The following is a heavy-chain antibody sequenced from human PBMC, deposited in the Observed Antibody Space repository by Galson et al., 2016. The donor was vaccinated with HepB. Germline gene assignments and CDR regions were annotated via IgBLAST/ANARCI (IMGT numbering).Heavy chain of an antibody. CDR1: GFTLNTYW. V-gene: IGHV3-53*01. Sequence: SLRLSCAASGFTLNTYWMTWVRQAPGKGLEWVSVILKSGGTSVADSVRGRFSISRDNSKNTVYLQMNSLRAEDTALYYCATSSRAWGPDAFDIWGQGTMVTVSS. D-gene: IGHD7-27*01. CDR3: ATSSRAWGPDAFDI. CDR2: ILKSGGT. J-gene: IGHJ3*02.